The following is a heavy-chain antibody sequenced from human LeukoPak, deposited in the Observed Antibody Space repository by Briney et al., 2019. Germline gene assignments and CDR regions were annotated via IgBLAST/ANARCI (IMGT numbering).Heavy chain of an antibody. CDR3: ARAGGLWFGELTGNWYFDL. CDR1: GGSISSSSYY. V-gene: IGHV4-39*07. Sequence: SETLSLTCTVSGGSISSSSYYWGWIRQPPGKGLEWIGSIYYSGSTYYNPSLKSRVTISVDTSKNQFSLKLSSVTAADTAVYYCARAGGLWFGELTGNWYFDLWGRGTLVTVSS. CDR2: IYYSGST. D-gene: IGHD3-10*01. J-gene: IGHJ2*01.